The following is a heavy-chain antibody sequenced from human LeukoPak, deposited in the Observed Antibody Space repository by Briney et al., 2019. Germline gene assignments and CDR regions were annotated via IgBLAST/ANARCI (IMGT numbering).Heavy chain of an antibody. CDR1: GFTFSSYS. CDR2: LYSGGST. J-gene: IGHJ4*02. Sequence: GGSLRLSCAASGFTFSSYSMNWVRQAPGKGLEWVSILYSGGSTYYADSVKGRFTISRDNSKNTLYLQMNSLRAEDTAVYYCARDGSYLDYWGQGTLVTVSS. V-gene: IGHV3-53*01. CDR3: ARDGSYLDY.